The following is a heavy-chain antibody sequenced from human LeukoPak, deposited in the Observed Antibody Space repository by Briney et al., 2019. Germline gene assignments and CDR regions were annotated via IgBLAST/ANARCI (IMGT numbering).Heavy chain of an antibody. CDR2: VVPMFGIR. Sequence: SVKVSCKTSGGTFNNYAISWVRQAPGQGLEWMGRVVPMFGIRNYAQTFRGRVNITVDKATNTVYMEFRSLRAEDTAIYYCATEPSRSYVFDHFDFWGLGTPVTVSS. D-gene: IGHD3-10*02. J-gene: IGHJ4*02. CDR3: ATEPSRSYVFDHFDF. V-gene: IGHV1-69*04. CDR1: GGTFNNYA.